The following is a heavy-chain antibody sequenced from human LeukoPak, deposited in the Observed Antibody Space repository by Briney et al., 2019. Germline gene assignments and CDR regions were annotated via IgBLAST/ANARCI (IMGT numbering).Heavy chain of an antibody. J-gene: IGHJ4*02. CDR3: ARGRYSYVAKPEYYFDY. Sequence: PSETLSLTCAVSGGSISSDNWWSWVRQPPGKGLEWIGEIYHSGSTNYNPSLKSRVTISVDKSKNQFSLKLSSVTAADTAVYYCARGRYSYVAKPEYYFDYWGQGTLVTVSS. V-gene: IGHV4-4*02. CDR2: IYHSGST. D-gene: IGHD5-18*01. CDR1: GGSISSDNW.